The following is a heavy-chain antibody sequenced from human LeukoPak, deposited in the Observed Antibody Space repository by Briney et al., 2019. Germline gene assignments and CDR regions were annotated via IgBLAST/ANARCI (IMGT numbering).Heavy chain of an antibody. D-gene: IGHD2-21*02. Sequence: ASVKVSCKASGYTFTSYGISWVRQAPGQGLEWMGWISAYNGNTNYAQKLQGRVTMTTDTSTSTAYMELRSLRSDDTAVCYCARSSIVVVTAHSFDYWGQGTLVTVSS. CDR3: ARSSIVVVTAHSFDY. V-gene: IGHV1-18*01. CDR2: ISAYNGNT. J-gene: IGHJ4*02. CDR1: GYTFTSYG.